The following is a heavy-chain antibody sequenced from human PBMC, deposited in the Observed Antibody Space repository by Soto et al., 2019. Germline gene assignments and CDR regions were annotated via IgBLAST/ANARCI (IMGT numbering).Heavy chain of an antibody. V-gene: IGHV1-2*04. Sequence: ASVKVSCKASGYTFTGYYMHWVRQAPGQGLEWMGWINPNSGGTNYAQKFQGWVTMTRDTSISTAYMELSRLRSDDTAVYYCAREAYSSGWYPFDYWGQGTLVTVS. CDR2: INPNSGGT. CDR1: GYTFTGYY. D-gene: IGHD6-19*01. J-gene: IGHJ4*02. CDR3: AREAYSSGWYPFDY.